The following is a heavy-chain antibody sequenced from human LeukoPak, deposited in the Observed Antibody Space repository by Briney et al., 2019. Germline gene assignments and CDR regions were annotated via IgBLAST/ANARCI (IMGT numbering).Heavy chain of an antibody. CDR2: IYYSGST. V-gene: IGHV4-39*01. CDR1: GGSFSGYY. D-gene: IGHD3-22*01. J-gene: IGHJ3*02. Sequence: SETLSLTCAVYGGSFSGYYWGWIRQPPGKGLEWIGSIYYSGSTYYNPSLKSRVTISVDTSKNQFSLKLSSVTAADTAVYYCARHVSPDSSGYYYDAFDIWGQGTMVTVSS. CDR3: ARHVSPDSSGYYYDAFDI.